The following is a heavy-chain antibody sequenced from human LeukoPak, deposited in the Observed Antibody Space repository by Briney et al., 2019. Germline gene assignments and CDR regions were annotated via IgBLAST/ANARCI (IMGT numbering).Heavy chain of an antibody. J-gene: IGHJ4*02. CDR3: AKDPLDPYYYGSGGYYFDY. D-gene: IGHD3-10*01. CDR1: GFTFSSYA. Sequence: GGSLRLSCAASGFTFSSYAMSWVRQAPGKGLEWVSAISGSSGSTYYADSVKGRFTISRDNSKNTLYLQMNSLRAEDTAVYYCAKDPLDPYYYGSGGYYFDYWGQGTLVTVSS. CDR2: ISGSSGST. V-gene: IGHV3-23*01.